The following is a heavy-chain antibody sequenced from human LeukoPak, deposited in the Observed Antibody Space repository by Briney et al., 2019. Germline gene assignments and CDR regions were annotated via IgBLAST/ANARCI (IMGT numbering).Heavy chain of an antibody. D-gene: IGHD5-18*01. V-gene: IGHV3-23*01. CDR3: AKSSRPVTAMAFFDY. CDR2: ISGSGTNT. Sequence: GGTLRLSCAASGFTFSSYGMSWVRQAPGRGLEWVSGISGSGTNTNYADSVKGRFTISRDNSKNTVYLQVNSLRAEDTAVYYCAKSSRPVTAMAFFDYWGQGTLVTDSS. CDR1: GFTFSSYG. J-gene: IGHJ4*02.